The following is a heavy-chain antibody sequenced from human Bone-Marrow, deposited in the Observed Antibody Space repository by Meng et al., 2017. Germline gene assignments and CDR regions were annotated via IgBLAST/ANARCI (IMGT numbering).Heavy chain of an antibody. Sequence: GESLKISCAASGFTFSSDSMNWVRQAPGKGLEWVSSISSSGYYIYYADSVKGRFTISRDNTKNSLYLQMNSLRVEDTAVYYCARERGGDMGEAFDIWGQETVVTVSS. CDR1: GFTFSSDS. CDR3: ARERGGDMGEAFDI. D-gene: IGHD3-16*01. J-gene: IGHJ3*02. CDR2: ISSSGYYI. V-gene: IGHV3-21*01.